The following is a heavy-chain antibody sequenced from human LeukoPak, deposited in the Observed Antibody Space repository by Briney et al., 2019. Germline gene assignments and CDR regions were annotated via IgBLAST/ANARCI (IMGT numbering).Heavy chain of an antibody. CDR3: ARGYGSGSYHKVGYYYYGMDV. CDR1: GGSFSGYY. V-gene: IGHV4-34*01. Sequence: SETLSLTCTVYGGSFSGYYWSWIRQPPGKGLEWIGEINHSGSTNYNPSLKSRVTISVDTSKNRFSLKLSSVTAADTAVYYCARGYGSGSYHKVGYYYYGMDVWGQGTTVTVSS. J-gene: IGHJ6*02. CDR2: INHSGST. D-gene: IGHD3-10*01.